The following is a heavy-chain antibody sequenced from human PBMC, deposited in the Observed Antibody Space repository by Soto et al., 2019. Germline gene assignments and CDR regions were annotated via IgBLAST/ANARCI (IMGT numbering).Heavy chain of an antibody. CDR2: IDQTGAYT. V-gene: IGHV3-23*05. CDR1: GFIFSGHT. J-gene: IGHJ5*02. Sequence: GSLSLSCSASGFIFSGHTMSWVRQAPGTGLELVSSIDQTGAYTNYSESVKGRFTISRDNSRNTLDLQMNSLRSADTALYYCESWIFAHLYXWGQGTLVTVSX. D-gene: IGHD3-3*01. CDR3: ESWIFAHLYX.